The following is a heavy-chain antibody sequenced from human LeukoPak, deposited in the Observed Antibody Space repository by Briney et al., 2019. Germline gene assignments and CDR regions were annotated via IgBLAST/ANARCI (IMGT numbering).Heavy chain of an antibody. V-gene: IGHV1-69-2*01. CDR1: VYTFKDYN. CDR2: IDTEDGQV. Sequence: VKISCKASVYTFKDYNMHWVQHAPGKGIEWMGRIDTEDGQVIYGETFRGRVTISADTSEDTIHMELTSLTSDDTAMYVCARVTGLLQLDYWGQGTLVTVSS. D-gene: IGHD1-26*01. CDR3: ARVTGLLQLDY. J-gene: IGHJ4*02.